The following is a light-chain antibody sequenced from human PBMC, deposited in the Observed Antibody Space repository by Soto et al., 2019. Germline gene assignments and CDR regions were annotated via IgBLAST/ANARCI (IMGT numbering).Light chain of an antibody. CDR2: SND. CDR3: SSYTSSSTLVV. CDR1: TSNIGSNT. J-gene: IGLJ2*01. Sequence: QSVLTQPPSASGTPGQRVTISCSGTTSNIGSNTVSWYQHLPGTAPKLLIYSNDQRPSGVPDRFSGSKSGTSASLAISGLQSEDEADYYCSSYTSSSTLVVFGGGTQLTVL. V-gene: IGLV1-44*01.